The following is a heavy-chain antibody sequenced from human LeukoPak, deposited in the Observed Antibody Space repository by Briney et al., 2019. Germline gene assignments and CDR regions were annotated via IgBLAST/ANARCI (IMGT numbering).Heavy chain of an antibody. D-gene: IGHD6-19*01. CDR2: IKTDGGIT. V-gene: IGHV3-74*01. CDR1: GFSFSVYW. Sequence: GGSLRLSCAASGFSFSVYWMHWVRQAPGKGPVWVSRIKTDGGITYYADSVKGRFTISRDNSKNTLYLQMNSLRAEDTAVYYCARGSSSSGWPTPAGYWGQGTLVTVSS. J-gene: IGHJ4*02. CDR3: ARGSSSSGWPTPAGY.